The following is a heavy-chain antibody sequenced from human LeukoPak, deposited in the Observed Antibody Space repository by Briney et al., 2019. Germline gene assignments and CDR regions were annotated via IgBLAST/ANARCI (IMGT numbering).Heavy chain of an antibody. Sequence: SETLSLTCTVSGGSISSYYWSWIRQPPGKGLEWIGYIYYSGSTNYNPSLKSRVTISVDTSKNQFSLKLSSVTAADTAVYYCARDSVDNRPYGMDVWGQGTTDTVSS. CDR2: IYYSGST. D-gene: IGHD1-14*01. J-gene: IGHJ6*02. V-gene: IGHV4-59*01. CDR1: GGSISSYY. CDR3: ARDSVDNRPYGMDV.